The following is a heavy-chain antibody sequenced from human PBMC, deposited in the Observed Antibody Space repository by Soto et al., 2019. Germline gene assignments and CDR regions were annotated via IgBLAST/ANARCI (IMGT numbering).Heavy chain of an antibody. CDR3: AREDSSGDHNWFDP. V-gene: IGHV1-69*02. D-gene: IGHD3-22*01. J-gene: IGHJ5*02. CDR2: IIPILGIA. CDR1: GGTFSSYT. Sequence: QVQLVQSGAEVKKPGSSVKVSCKASGGTFSSYTSSWVRQAPGQGLEWMGRIIPILGIANYAQKFQGRVTITADKSTSTAYMELSSLRSEDTAVYYCAREDSSGDHNWFDPWGQGTLVTVSS.